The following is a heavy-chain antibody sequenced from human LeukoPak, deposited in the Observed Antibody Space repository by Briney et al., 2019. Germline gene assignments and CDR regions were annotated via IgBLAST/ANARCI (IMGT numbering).Heavy chain of an antibody. CDR3: ARTEESGYSYVYFGYYYYMDV. CDR1: GGSFGTYY. CDR2: INHSGST. D-gene: IGHD5-18*01. J-gene: IGHJ6*03. Sequence: SETLSLTCAVYGGSFGTYYWSWIRQPPGKGLEWIGEINHSGSTNYNPSLKSRVTISIDTSKNQFSPKLSSVTAADTAVYYCARTEESGYSYVYFGYYYYMDVWGKGTTVTVSS. V-gene: IGHV4-34*01.